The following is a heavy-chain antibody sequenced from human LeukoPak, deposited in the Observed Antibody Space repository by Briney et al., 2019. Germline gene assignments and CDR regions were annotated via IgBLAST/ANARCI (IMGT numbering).Heavy chain of an antibody. D-gene: IGHD5-24*01. CDR1: GCTFSSYA. CDR2: IIPILGIA. Sequence: SVKVSCKASGCTFSSYAISWVRQAPGQGLEWMGRIIPILGIANYAQKFQGRVTITADKSTSTAYMELSSLRSEDTAVYYCARDRDGYNREFDYWGQGTLVTVSS. J-gene: IGHJ4*02. CDR3: ARDRDGYNREFDY. V-gene: IGHV1-69*04.